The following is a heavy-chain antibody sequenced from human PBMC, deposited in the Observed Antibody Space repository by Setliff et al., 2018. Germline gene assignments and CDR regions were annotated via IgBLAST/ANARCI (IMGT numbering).Heavy chain of an antibody. CDR3: ARVGYGVE. D-gene: IGHD3-10*01. Sequence: LSLTCAASGFTFSSYTMSWVRQAPGKGLEWVSAISSSSSYIYYADSVKGRFTISRDNAKNSLYLQMNSLRAEDTAVYYCARVGYGVEWGQGTLVTVSS. CDR1: GFTFSSYT. J-gene: IGHJ4*02. CDR2: ISSSSSYI. V-gene: IGHV3-21*01.